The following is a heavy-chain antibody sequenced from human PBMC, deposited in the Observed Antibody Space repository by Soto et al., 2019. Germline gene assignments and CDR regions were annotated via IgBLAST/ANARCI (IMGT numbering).Heavy chain of an antibody. V-gene: IGHV3-30*18. D-gene: IGHD2-15*01. J-gene: IGHJ6*02. Sequence: GGSLRLSCAASGFTFSSYGMHWVRQAPGKGLEWVAVISYDGSNKYYADSVKGRFTISRDNSKNTLYLQMNSLRAEDTAVYYCAKDSSSDGGNPGPPGGMDVWGQGTTVTVSS. CDR3: AKDSSSDGGNPGPPGGMDV. CDR2: ISYDGSNK. CDR1: GFTFSSYG.